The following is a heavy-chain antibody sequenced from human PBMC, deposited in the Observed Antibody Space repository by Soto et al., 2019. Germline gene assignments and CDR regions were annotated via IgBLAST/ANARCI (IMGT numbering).Heavy chain of an antibody. CDR3: ARDPKTSGGQHWAFNYFDS. Sequence: QVQLVESGGGVVQPGRSLRLSCAASGFSFSISPMHWVRQAPGKGPEWVALISYDGTNKFYADSVKGRFTISRDNSKSTLYLQVDSLRPEDAAVYYCARDPKTSGGQHWAFNYFDSWVQVTLVTVSS. J-gene: IGHJ4*02. CDR2: ISYDGTNK. D-gene: IGHD7-27*01. V-gene: IGHV3-30-3*01. CDR1: GFSFSISP.